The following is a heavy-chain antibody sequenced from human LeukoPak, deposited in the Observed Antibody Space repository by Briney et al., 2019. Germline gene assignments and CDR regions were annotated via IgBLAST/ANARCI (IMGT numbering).Heavy chain of an antibody. V-gene: IGHV4-59*01. CDR2: IYYSGNT. D-gene: IGHD6-19*01. J-gene: IGHJ4*02. CDR1: GSSISGFY. CDR3: ARASGKGVAVAGPLFDY. Sequence: PSETLSLTCTVSGSSISGFYWTWIRQPPGKGLEWIGYIYYSGNTNYNPSLKSRVTISVDTPKNQFSLESKNQFSLKLNSVTAADTAVYYCARASGKGVAVAGPLFDYWGQGTLVTVSS.